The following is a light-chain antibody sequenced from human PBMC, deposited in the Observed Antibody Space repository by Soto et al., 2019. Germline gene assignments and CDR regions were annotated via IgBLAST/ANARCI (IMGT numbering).Light chain of an antibody. CDR3: SSYGGTNNLL. CDR1: SSDVCGYKY. J-gene: IGLJ2*01. Sequence: QSVLTQPPSASGSPGQSVTISCTGTSSDVCGYKYVSWYQQHPGKAPKLMIFEVHKRPSGVPDRFSGSKSGNTASLTVSGLQAEDEADYYCSSYGGTNNLLFGGGTKLTVL. CDR2: EVH. V-gene: IGLV2-8*01.